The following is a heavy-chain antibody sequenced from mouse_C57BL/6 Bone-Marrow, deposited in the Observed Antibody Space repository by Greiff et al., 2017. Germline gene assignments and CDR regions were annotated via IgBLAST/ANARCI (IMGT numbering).Heavy chain of an antibody. V-gene: IGHV5-12*01. D-gene: IGHD4-1*01. J-gene: IGHJ2*01. CDR2: ISNGGGST. Sequence: EVKLMESGGGLVQPGGSLKLSCAASGFTFSDYYMYWVRQTPEKRLEWVAYISNGGGSTYYPDTVKGRFTISRDNAKNTLYLQMSRLKSEDTAMYYCARRNWDRNYCDYWGQGTTLTVSS. CDR1: GFTFSDYY. CDR3: ARRNWDRNYCDY.